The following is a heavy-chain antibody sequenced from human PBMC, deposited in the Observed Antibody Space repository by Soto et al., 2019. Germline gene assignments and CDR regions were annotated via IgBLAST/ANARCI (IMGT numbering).Heavy chain of an antibody. D-gene: IGHD4-17*01. V-gene: IGHV3-30*03. CDR3: ARGPSYSDSYFDH. Sequence: GGSLRLSCAASGFTFSNYAMHWVRQAPGKGLQWLAVISYDGNNKYYADSVEGRFTISRDNSKNTVYLKMNSLRLEDTAVYYYARGPSYSDSYFDHWGQGTLVTVSS. CDR1: GFTFSNYA. CDR2: ISYDGNNK. J-gene: IGHJ4*02.